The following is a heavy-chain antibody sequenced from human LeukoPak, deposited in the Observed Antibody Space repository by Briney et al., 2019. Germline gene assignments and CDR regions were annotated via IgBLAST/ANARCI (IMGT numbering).Heavy chain of an antibody. Sequence: GGSLRLSCAASGFTFSSYSMNWVRQAPGKGLEWVSSISSSSSYIYYADSVKGRFTISRDNAKNSLYLQMNSLRAEDTAVYYCARGSDYGDSFQHWGQGTLVTVSS. V-gene: IGHV3-21*01. D-gene: IGHD4-17*01. CDR3: ARGSDYGDSFQH. CDR2: ISSSSSYI. CDR1: GFTFSSYS. J-gene: IGHJ1*01.